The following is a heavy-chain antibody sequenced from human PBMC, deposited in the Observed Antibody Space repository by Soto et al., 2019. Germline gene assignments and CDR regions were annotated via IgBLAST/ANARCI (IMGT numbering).Heavy chain of an antibody. CDR3: ARRGYCSGGSSPLGFDY. D-gene: IGHD2-15*01. J-gene: IGHJ4*02. Sequence: ASVKVSCKASGYTFTSYGISWVRQAPGQGLEWMGWISAYDGNTNYAQKLQGRVTMTTDTSTSTVYMELRSLRSEDTAMYYCARRGYCSGGSSPLGFDYWGQGTLVTVSS. V-gene: IGHV1-18*01. CDR1: GYTFTSYG. CDR2: ISAYDGNT.